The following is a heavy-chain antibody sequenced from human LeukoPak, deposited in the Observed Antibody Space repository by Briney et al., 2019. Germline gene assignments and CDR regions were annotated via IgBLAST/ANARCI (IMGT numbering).Heavy chain of an antibody. D-gene: IGHD1-26*01. J-gene: IGHJ4*02. CDR2: ISSSSSYI. Sequence: GGSLRLSCAASGFTFSSYSMNWVRQAPGKGLEWVSSISSSSSYIYYAVSVKGRFTISRDNAKNSLYLQMNSLRAEDTAVYYCAVGATGFDYWGQGALVTVSS. CDR3: AVGATGFDY. V-gene: IGHV3-21*01. CDR1: GFTFSSYS.